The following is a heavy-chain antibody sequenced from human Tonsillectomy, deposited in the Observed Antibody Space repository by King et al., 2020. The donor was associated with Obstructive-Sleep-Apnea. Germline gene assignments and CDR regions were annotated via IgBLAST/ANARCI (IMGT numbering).Heavy chain of an antibody. CDR3: ARIRGNVDTAMGLLDY. CDR2: LFSNEQK. J-gene: IGHJ4*02. Sequence: VTLKESGPVLVKPTETLTLTCTVSGFSLSNARMGVSWIRQPPVKALEWLAHLFSNEQKSYSTSLTSRHTISTDTPKSQLVLTVTNMDPVDTATYYCARIRGNVDTAMGLLDYWGQGTLVTVSS. V-gene: IGHV2-26*01. CDR1: GFSLSNARMG. D-gene: IGHD5-18*01.